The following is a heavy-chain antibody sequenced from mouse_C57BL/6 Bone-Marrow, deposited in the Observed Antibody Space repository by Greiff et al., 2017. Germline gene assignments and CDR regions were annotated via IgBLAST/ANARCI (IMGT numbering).Heavy chain of an antibody. CDR3: ARECDLLWPFDV. V-gene: IGHV5-12*01. CDR2: ISNGGGST. Sequence: EVQLVESGGGLVQPGGSLKLSCAASGFTFSDYYMYWVRQTPEKRLEWVAYISNGGGSTYYPDTVKGRFTISRDNATNTLYLQMSRLKSEDTAMYYCARECDLLWPFDVWGTGTTVTVSS. CDR1: GFTFSDYY. D-gene: IGHD2-1*01. J-gene: IGHJ1*03.